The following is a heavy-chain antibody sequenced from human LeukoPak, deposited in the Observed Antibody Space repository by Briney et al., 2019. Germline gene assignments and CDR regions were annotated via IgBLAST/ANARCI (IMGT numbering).Heavy chain of an antibody. CDR1: GGSISSSSYY. D-gene: IGHD2-2*01. V-gene: IGHV4-39*07. J-gene: IGHJ6*04. CDR2: IYYSGST. Sequence: PSETLSLTCTVSGGSISSSSYYWGWIRQPPGKGLEWIGSIYYSGSTYYNPSLKSRVTISVDTSKNQFSLKLSSVTAADTAVYYCARDDCSSTSCQMDVWGKGTTVTVSS. CDR3: ARDDCSSTSCQMDV.